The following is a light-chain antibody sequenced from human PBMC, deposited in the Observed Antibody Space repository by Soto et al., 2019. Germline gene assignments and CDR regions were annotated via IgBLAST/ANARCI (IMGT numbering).Light chain of an antibody. Sequence: QSALTQPASVSGSPEQSITISCTGTSSDVGSYNLVSWYQQHPGKAPKVMIYEATKRPSGVSNRFSGSKSGNTASLTISGLQVEDEADYICGSFTTNRIWVFGGGTKVTVL. V-gene: IGLV2-14*02. J-gene: IGLJ3*02. CDR1: SSDVGSYNL. CDR2: EAT. CDR3: GSFTTNRIWV.